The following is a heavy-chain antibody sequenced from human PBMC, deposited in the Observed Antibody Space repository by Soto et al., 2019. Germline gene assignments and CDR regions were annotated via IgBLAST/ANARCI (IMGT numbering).Heavy chain of an antibody. CDR1: GFTFSSYG. Sequence: HPGGSLRLSCAASGFTFSSYGMHWVRQAPGKGLEWVAVISYDGSNKYYADSVKGRFTISRDNSKDTLYLQMNSLRAEDTAVYYCAKDLGIVATINYYGMDVWGQGTTVTVSS. D-gene: IGHD5-12*01. J-gene: IGHJ6*02. CDR3: AKDLGIVATINYYGMDV. V-gene: IGHV3-30*18. CDR2: ISYDGSNK.